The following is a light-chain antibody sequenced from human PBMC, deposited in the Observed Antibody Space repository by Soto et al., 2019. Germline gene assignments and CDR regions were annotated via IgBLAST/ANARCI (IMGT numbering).Light chain of an antibody. J-gene: IGLJ1*01. Sequence: QSVLTQPPSASGTPGQSVTISCSGSSSNIGSNYAYWYQQLPGTAPKLLIYRNNQRPSGVPDRFSGSKSGTSASLAISGLRSEDEADYYCAAWDDSLSGPHYVFGTGTKV. CDR3: AAWDDSLSGPHYV. V-gene: IGLV1-47*01. CDR2: RNN. CDR1: SSNIGSNY.